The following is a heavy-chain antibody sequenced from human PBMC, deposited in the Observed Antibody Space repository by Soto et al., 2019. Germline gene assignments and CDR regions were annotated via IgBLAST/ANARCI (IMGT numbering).Heavy chain of an antibody. Sequence: EVQLVESGGGLTQPGGSLGLSGLVSAFIFSSSQLIWVRQAPGKGLEGVSILYNHGKTNYVDSVKGRFTITRDNSKNTVYLQMNSLRVEDTAVYYCARLTEAERHWGQGALVTVSS. D-gene: IGHD1-1*01. J-gene: IGHJ4*02. CDR1: AFIFSSSQ. V-gene: IGHV3-53*01. CDR2: LYNHGKT. CDR3: ARLTEAERH.